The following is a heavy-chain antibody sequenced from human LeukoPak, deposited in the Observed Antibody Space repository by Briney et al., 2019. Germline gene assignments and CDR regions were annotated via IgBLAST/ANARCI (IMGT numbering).Heavy chain of an antibody. J-gene: IGHJ5*02. CDR3: AKLRDIVVVPAALNWFDP. D-gene: IGHD2-2*01. CDR1: GFTFSSYS. V-gene: IGHV3-21*04. Sequence: GGSLRLSCAASGFTFSSYSMNWVRQAPGKGLEWVSSISSSSSYIYYADSVKGRFTISRDNSKNTLYLQMNSLRAEDTAVYYCAKLRDIVVVPAALNWFDPWGQGTLVTVSS. CDR2: ISSSSSYI.